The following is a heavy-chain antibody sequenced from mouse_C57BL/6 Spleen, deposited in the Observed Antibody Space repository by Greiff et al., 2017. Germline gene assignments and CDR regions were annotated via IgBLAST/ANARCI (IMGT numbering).Heavy chain of an antibody. J-gene: IGHJ3*01. CDR2: INPSTGGT. Sequence: EVQLQQSGPELVKPGASVTISCKASGYSFTGYYMNWVKQSPEKSLECIGEINPSTGGTTYNQKFKAKATLTVDKSSSTAYMQLKSLTSEDSAVYYCARKEAYWGQGTLVTVSA. V-gene: IGHV1-42*01. CDR3: ARKEAY. CDR1: GYSFTGYY.